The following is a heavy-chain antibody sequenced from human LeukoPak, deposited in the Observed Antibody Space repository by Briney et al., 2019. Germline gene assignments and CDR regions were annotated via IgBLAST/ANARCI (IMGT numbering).Heavy chain of an antibody. Sequence: SQTLSLTCTVSGGSISSGAYYWSWIRQHPGKGLEWIGYIYYSGSTNYNPSLKSRVTISVDTSKNQFSLKLSSVTAADTAVYYCARGVLRYFPSAYYYYYGMDVWGQGTTVTVSS. D-gene: IGHD3-9*01. CDR1: GGSISSGAYY. J-gene: IGHJ6*02. V-gene: IGHV4-31*03. CDR3: ARGVLRYFPSAYYYYYGMDV. CDR2: IYYSGST.